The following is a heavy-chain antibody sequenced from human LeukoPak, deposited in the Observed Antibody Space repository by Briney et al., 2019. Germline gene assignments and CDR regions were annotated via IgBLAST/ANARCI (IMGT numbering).Heavy chain of an antibody. Sequence: GGSLRLSCAASGFTFSSYAMHWVRQAPGKGLEWVAVISYDGSNKYYADSVKGRFTISRDNSKNTLYLQMNSLRAEDTAVYYCARPDVLGRPFQHWGQGTLVTVSS. CDR3: ARPDVLGRPFQH. J-gene: IGHJ1*01. V-gene: IGHV3-30-3*01. D-gene: IGHD3-16*01. CDR2: ISYDGSNK. CDR1: GFTFSSYA.